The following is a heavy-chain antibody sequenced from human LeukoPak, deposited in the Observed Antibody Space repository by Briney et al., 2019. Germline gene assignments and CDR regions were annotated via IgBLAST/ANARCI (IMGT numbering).Heavy chain of an antibody. Sequence: PGGSLRLSCTASGFTFDDYAMHWVRQAPGKGLEWVSAISWNSGTIDYADSVKGRFTISRDNAKNSLYLQMSSLRVEDTALYYCVKNGWSSGWLDSWGQGIVVTVS. V-gene: IGHV3-9*01. CDR1: GFTFDDYA. CDR3: VKNGWSSGWLDS. D-gene: IGHD6-19*01. CDR2: ISWNSGTI. J-gene: IGHJ4*02.